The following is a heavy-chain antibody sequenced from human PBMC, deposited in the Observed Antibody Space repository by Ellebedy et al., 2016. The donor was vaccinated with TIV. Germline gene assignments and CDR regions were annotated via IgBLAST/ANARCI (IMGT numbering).Heavy chain of an antibody. D-gene: IGHD4-17*01. Sequence: SETLSLTCTVSGGSISSYYWSWIRQPPGKGLEWIGYIYYSGSTNYNPSLTSRVTISVDTSKNQFSLKLSSVTAADTAVYYCARVGEADGALSWDYWGQGTLVTVSS. CDR2: IYYSGST. CDR1: GGSISSYY. J-gene: IGHJ4*02. CDR3: ARVGEADGALSWDY. V-gene: IGHV4-59*01.